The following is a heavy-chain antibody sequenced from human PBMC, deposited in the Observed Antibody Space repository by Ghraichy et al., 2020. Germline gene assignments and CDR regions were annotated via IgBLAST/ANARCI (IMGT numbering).Heavy chain of an antibody. V-gene: IGHV4-39*01. CDR3: ARQSPTGAKNGGTVVVVVVADYFVR. D-gene: IGHD3-22*01. J-gene: IGHJ4*02. CDR2: IYFGGNT. Sequence: SETLSLTCTVSGGSIRNSRYYWGWIRQPPGKGLEWIGSIYFGGNTYSNPSLKSRVSISIDTSKNQFSLTLTSVTAADTALYYCARQSPTGAKNGGTVVVVVVADYFVRWGQGTRVIDSS. CDR1: GGSIRNSRYY.